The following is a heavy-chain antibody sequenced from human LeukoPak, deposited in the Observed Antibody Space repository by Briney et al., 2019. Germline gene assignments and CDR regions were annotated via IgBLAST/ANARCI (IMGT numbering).Heavy chain of an antibody. J-gene: IGHJ4*02. CDR2: ISYDGSNK. CDR1: GFTFSSYG. Sequence: GGSLRLSCAASGFTFSSYGMHWLRQAPGKGLEWVAVISYDGSNKYYADSVKGRFTISRDNSKNTLYLQMNRLRAEDTAVYYCAKGEQPLENTATSGCLDYWGQGTLVTVSS. D-gene: IGHD6-25*01. V-gene: IGHV3-30*18. CDR3: AKGEQPLENTATSGCLDY.